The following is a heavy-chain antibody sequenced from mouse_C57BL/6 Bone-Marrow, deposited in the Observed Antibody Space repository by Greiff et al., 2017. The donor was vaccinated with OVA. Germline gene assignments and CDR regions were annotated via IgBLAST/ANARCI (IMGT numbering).Heavy chain of an antibody. CDR2: ISSGGDYI. CDR3: TRDDGYPDYYAMDY. D-gene: IGHD2-3*01. V-gene: IGHV5-9-1*02. J-gene: IGHJ4*01. CDR1: GFTFSSYA. Sequence: EVKLMESGEGLVKPGGSLKLSCAASGFTFSSYAMSWVRQTPEKRLEWVAYISSGGDYIYYADTVKGRFTISRDNARNTLYLQMSSLKSEDTAMYYCTRDDGYPDYYAMDYWGQGTSVTVSS.